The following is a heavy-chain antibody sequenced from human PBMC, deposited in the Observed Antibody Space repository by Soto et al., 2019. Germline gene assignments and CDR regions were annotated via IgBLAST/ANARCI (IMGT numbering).Heavy chain of an antibody. CDR2: ISGSGGST. J-gene: IGHJ6*02. CDR3: AKDRRGSYSDYYSGMDV. CDR1: GFTFSSYA. D-gene: IGHD1-26*01. V-gene: IGHV3-23*01. Sequence: GGSLRLSCAASGFTFSSYAMSWVRQDPGKGLEWVSAISGSGGSTYYADSVKGRFTISRDNSKNTLYLQMNSLRAEDTAVYYCAKDRRGSYSDYYSGMDVWGQGTTVTVSS.